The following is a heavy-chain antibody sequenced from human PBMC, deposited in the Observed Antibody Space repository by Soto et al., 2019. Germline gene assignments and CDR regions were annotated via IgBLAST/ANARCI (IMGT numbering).Heavy chain of an antibody. Sequence: ASVKVSCKVSGYTLTELSMHWVRQAPGKGLEWMGGFDPEDGETIYAQKFQGRVTMTRDTSTDTAYMELSSLRSEDTAVYYCARDHCTNGVCYYFDYWGQGTLVTVSS. V-gene: IGHV1-24*01. CDR3: ARDHCTNGVCYYFDY. CDR1: GYTLTELS. CDR2: FDPEDGET. J-gene: IGHJ4*02. D-gene: IGHD2-8*01.